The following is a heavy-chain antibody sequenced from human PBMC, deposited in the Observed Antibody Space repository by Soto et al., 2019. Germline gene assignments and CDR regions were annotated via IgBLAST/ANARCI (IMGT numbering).Heavy chain of an antibody. D-gene: IGHD2-21*01. V-gene: IGHV3-66*01. CDR1: GFTVSSNY. CDR2: IYSGGST. Sequence: EVQLVESGGGLVQPGGSLRLSCAASGFTVSSNYMSWVRQAPGKGLEWVSVIYSGGSTYYADAVKGRFTISRDNYNNKLYLQMNSRRAEGTAVYYCARDKGVGGGGRHTDAFDIWGQGTMVTVSS. CDR3: ARDKGVGGGGRHTDAFDI. J-gene: IGHJ3*02.